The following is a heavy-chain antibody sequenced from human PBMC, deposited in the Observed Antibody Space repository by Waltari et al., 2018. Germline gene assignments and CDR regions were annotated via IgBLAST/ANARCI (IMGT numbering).Heavy chain of an antibody. D-gene: IGHD2-2*01. CDR1: GGSFSGYY. V-gene: IGHV4-34*01. Sequence: QVQLQQWGAGLLKPSETLSLTCAVYGGSFSGYYWSWIRQPPGQGLEWIGEINHSGSTNYNPSLKSSVTNSRKQFQDQFLLKLSSVTAADTAVYYCARVDCSSTSCYPARNYYYGMDVWGQGTTVTVSS. CDR3: ARVDCSSTSCYPARNYYYGMDV. J-gene: IGHJ6*02. CDR2: INHSGST.